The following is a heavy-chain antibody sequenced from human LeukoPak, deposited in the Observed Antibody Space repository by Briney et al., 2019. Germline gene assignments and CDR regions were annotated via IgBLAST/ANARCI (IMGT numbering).Heavy chain of an antibody. V-gene: IGHV4-59*01. CDR1: GGSISSYY. CDR3: ARDRGYSYGLDY. CDR2: VNYSGRT. J-gene: IGHJ4*02. D-gene: IGHD5-18*01. Sequence: SETLSLTCTVSGGSISSYYWSWIRQPPGKGLEWIGDVNYSGRTKNNPSLKSRPAMSVDMSKNQFSLKLSSVTAADTAVYYCARDRGYSYGLDYWGQGTLVTVSS.